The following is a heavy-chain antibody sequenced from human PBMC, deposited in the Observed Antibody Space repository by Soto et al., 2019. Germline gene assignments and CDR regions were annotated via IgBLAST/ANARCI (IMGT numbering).Heavy chain of an antibody. CDR1: GGSFSGHS. CDR2: INHSGRV. D-gene: IGHD3-22*01. J-gene: IGHJ5*01. CDR3: SNRDYDTTGYYRFDT. V-gene: IGHV4-34*01. Sequence: SETLSLTCAVYGGSFSGHSWTWIRQSPGKGLEWIGDINHSGRVNYSPSLKSRVTISLDTSKNQFPLTLSAVTAADTAMYYCSNRDYDTTGYYRFDTWGQGTLATVSS.